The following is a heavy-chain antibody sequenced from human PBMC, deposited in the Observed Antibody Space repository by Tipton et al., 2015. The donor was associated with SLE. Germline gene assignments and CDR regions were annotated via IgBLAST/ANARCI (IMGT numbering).Heavy chain of an antibody. CDR3: ARASRGSSWYYFDY. V-gene: IGHV4-34*01. CDR1: GFTFSNAW. J-gene: IGHJ4*02. Sequence: LRLSCAASGFTFSNAWMSWVRQPPGKGLEWIGEINHSGSTNYNPSLKSRVTISVDTSKNQFSLKLSSVTAADTAVYYCARASRGSSWYYFDYWGQGTLVTVSS. CDR2: INHSGST. D-gene: IGHD6-13*01.